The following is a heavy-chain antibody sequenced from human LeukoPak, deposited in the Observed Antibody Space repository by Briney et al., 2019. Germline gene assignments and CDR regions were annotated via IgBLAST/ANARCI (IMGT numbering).Heavy chain of an antibody. V-gene: IGHV3-33*06. CDR2: IWYDGSNK. CDR3: AKGPLIEVAGTTWDY. CDR1: GFTFSSYG. Sequence: GGSLRLSCAASGFTFSSYGMHWVRQAPGKGLEWVAVIWYDGSNKYYADSVKGRFTISRDNSKNTLYLQRNSLRAEDTAVYYCAKGPLIEVAGTTWDYWGQGTLVTVSS. D-gene: IGHD6-19*01. J-gene: IGHJ4*02.